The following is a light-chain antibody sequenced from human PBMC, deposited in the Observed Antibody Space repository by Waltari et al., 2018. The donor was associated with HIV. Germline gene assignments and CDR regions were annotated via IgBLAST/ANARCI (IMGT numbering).Light chain of an antibody. CDR3: QQSYSTPIT. Sequence: DIQMTQSPSSLSASVGDRITITCRASQSISSYLNWFQQKPGKVPKLLIYAASSLQSGVPSRFSGGGSGTDFTLTISRLQPEDFVIYYCQQSYSTPITFGQGTRLEIK. CDR2: AAS. CDR1: QSISSY. J-gene: IGKJ5*01. V-gene: IGKV1-39*01.